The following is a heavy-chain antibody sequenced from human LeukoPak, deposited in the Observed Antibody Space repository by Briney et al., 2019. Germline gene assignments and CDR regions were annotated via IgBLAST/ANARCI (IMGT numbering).Heavy chain of an antibody. V-gene: IGHV3-30*18. Sequence: GGSLRLSCAASGFSFISYGMHWVRQAPGKGLEWVGVISDDGRRKDYADSVKGGFTISRNNSKDTLYLQMNSLRAEDTAVYYCAKRPSDYGDYVSYFDYWGRGTLVTVSS. CDR1: GFSFISYG. CDR3: AKRPSDYGDYVSYFDY. CDR2: ISDDGRRK. D-gene: IGHD4-17*01. J-gene: IGHJ4*02.